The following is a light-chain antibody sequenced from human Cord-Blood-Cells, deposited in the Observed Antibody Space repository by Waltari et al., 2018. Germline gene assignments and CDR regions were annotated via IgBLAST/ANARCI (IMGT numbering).Light chain of an antibody. CDR1: SSDVGGYNY. J-gene: IGLJ3*02. Sequence: QSALTQPASVSGSPGQSITISCTGTSSDVGGYNYVSWYQQHPGKAPKLMIYDDSTRPSAVFIRFSGSKSGNTVSLTISGLQAEDDADYYCSSYTSSSTWVFGGGTKLTVL. CDR2: DDS. CDR3: SSYTSSSTWV. V-gene: IGLV2-14*03.